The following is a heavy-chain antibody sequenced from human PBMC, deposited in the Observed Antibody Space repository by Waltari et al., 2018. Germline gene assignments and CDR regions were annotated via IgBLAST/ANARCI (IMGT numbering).Heavy chain of an antibody. V-gene: IGHV4-4*07. CDR2: IYTSGST. J-gene: IGHJ3*02. Sequence: QVQLQESGPGLVKPSETLSLTCTVSGGSISSYYWRWIRQPAGKGLEWIGRIYTSGSTNYNPSLKSRVTMSVDTSKNQFSLKLSSVTAADTAVYYCARDGSPKYCSSTSCPSGDIWGQGTMVTVSS. CDR1: GGSISSYY. D-gene: IGHD2-2*01. CDR3: ARDGSPKYCSSTSCPSGDI.